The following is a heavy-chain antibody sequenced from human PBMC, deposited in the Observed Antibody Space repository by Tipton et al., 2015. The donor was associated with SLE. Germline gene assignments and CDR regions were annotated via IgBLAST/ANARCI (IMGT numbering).Heavy chain of an antibody. CDR2: VYFGGST. CDR1: GGSLRSYY. V-gene: IGHV4-4*07. J-gene: IGHJ4*02. CDR3: ARAMAWTGDPLHFDY. Sequence: LRLSCTVSGGSLRSYYWTWIRQPAGKGLEGIGRVYFGGSTNYNPSLKSRGAISLDTSKNQFSLKLKSVTAADTAVYFCARAMAWTGDPLHFDYWGQGSLVTVSS. D-gene: IGHD3/OR15-3a*01.